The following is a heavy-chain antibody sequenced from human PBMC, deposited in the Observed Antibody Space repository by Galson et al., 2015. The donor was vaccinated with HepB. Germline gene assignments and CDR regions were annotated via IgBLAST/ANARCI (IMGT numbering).Heavy chain of an antibody. D-gene: IGHD3-9*01. CDR3: ARDRYYDILTGSAFDY. CDR1: GFTLSSYG. V-gene: IGHV3-33*01. CDR2: IWYDGSNK. J-gene: IGHJ4*02. Sequence: SLRLSCAASGFTLSSYGMHWVRQAPGKGLEWVAVIWYDGSNKYYADSVKGRFTISRDNSKNTLYLQMNGLRAEDTAVYYCARDRYYDILTGSAFDYWGQGTLVTVSS.